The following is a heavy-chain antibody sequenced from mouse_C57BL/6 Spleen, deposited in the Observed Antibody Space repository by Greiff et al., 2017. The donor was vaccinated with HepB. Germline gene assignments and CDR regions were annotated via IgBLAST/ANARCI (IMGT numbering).Heavy chain of an antibody. D-gene: IGHD1-1*01. CDR1: GYTFTSYW. V-gene: IGHV1-53*01. CDR2: INPSNGGT. Sequence: QVQLQQPGTELVKPGASVKLSCKASGYTFTSYWMHWVKQRPGQGLEWIGNINPSNGGTNYNEKFKSKATLTVDKSSSTAYMQLSSLTSEDSAVYYCAREGPNYYGSSPPDYWGQGTTLTVSS. CDR3: AREGPNYYGSSPPDY. J-gene: IGHJ2*01.